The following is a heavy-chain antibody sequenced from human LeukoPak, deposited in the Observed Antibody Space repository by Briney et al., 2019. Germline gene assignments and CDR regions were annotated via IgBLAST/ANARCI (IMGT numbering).Heavy chain of an antibody. CDR3: ASTERWGSLEL. J-gene: IGHJ3*01. CDR2: ISTAGIRA. Sequence: GGSLRLSCTASGFVFSEYWMHWDRQAPGKGLEWVSRISTAGIRADYADSVNGRFNISRDNAKNTVFLQMNSLRVEDTALYYCASTERWGSLELWGQGTMVIVSS. V-gene: IGHV3-74*01. CDR1: GFVFSEYW. D-gene: IGHD1-1*01.